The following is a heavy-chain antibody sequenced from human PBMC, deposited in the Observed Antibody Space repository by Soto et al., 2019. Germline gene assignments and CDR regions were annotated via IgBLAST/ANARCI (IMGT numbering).Heavy chain of an antibody. CDR1: GYTCTSKS. J-gene: IGHJ4*02. Sequence: ASVKVSCKASGYTCTSKSMHWVRQAPGQGPEWMGIINPSDGTTRYAQKFKGRLTMAKDTSTSTVYMELSSLRFEDTAVYHCARDSSGWSVDHWGQGTLVTVSS. CDR3: ARDSSGWSVDH. V-gene: IGHV1-46*01. D-gene: IGHD6-19*01. CDR2: INPSDGTT.